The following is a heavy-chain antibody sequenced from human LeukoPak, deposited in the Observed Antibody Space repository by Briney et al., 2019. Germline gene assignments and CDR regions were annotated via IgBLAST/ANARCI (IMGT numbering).Heavy chain of an antibody. CDR1: GFTFSSYS. J-gene: IGHJ6*03. CDR2: ISSSGSTI. Sequence: GGSLRLSCAASGFTFSSYSMSWIRQAPGKGLEWVSYISSSGSTIYYADSVKGRFTISRDNAKNSLYLQMNSLRAEDTAVYYCASYGGYAGADYYMDVWGKGTTVTVSS. D-gene: IGHD5-12*01. CDR3: ASYGGYAGADYYMDV. V-gene: IGHV3-48*04.